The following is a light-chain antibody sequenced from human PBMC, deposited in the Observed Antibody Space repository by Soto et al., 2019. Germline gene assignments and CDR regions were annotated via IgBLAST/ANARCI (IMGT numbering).Light chain of an antibody. CDR2: GDN. V-gene: IGLV1-40*01. CDR1: SSNIGANYD. J-gene: IGLJ1*01. Sequence: QSVLSQPPSVSGAPGQRITISCTGSSSNIGANYDVHWYRQVPGTAPKLLMSGDNNRHSGVADRFSGSKSGTSASLAITRLQAEYESDYFCQPYSSSLNRVFALGTTETVL. CDR3: QPYSSSLNRV.